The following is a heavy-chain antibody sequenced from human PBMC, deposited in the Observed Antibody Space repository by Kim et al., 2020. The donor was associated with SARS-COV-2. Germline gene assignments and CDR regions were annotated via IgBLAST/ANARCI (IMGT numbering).Heavy chain of an antibody. CDR3: ARLFNSADYYDSSGYYWGGREFDY. CDR2: INAGNGNT. CDR1: GYTFTSYA. D-gene: IGHD3-22*01. J-gene: IGHJ4*02. V-gene: IGHV1-3*01. Sequence: ASVKVSCKASGYTFTSYAMHWVRQAPGQRLEWMGWINAGNGNTKYSQKFQGRVTITRDTSASTSYMELSSLRSEDTAVYYCARLFNSADYYDSSGYYWGGREFDYWGQGTLVTVSS.